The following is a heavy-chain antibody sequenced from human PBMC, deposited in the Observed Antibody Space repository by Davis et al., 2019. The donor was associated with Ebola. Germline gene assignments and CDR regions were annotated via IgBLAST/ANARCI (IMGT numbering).Heavy chain of an antibody. V-gene: IGHV4-59*01. CDR3: ARGPSTAMEIYYYYGMDV. CDR1: GGSISSYY. J-gene: IGHJ6*04. D-gene: IGHD5-18*01. CDR2: IYYSGST. Sequence: MPGGSLRLSCTVSGGSISSYYWSWIRQPPGKGLEWIGYIYYSGSTNYNPSLKSRVTISVDTSKNQFSLKLSSVTAADTAVYYCARGPSTAMEIYYYYGMDVWGKGTTVTVSS.